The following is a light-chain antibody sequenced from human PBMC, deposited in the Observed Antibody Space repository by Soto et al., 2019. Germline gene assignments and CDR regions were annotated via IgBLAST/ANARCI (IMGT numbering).Light chain of an antibody. V-gene: IGLV2-23*01. J-gene: IGLJ1*01. CDR2: EGS. CDR3: CSYAGSTAYV. CDR1: SSDVGSYNL. Sequence: QSALTQPASGSGSPGQSITFSCTGTSSDVGSYNLVSWYQQHPGKAPKLMIYEGSKRPSGVSNRFSGSKSGNTASLTISGLQAEDEADYYCCSYAGSTAYVIGTGTKVTVL.